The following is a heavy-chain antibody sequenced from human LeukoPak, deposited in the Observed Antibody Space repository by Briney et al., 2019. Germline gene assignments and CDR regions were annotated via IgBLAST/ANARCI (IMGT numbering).Heavy chain of an antibody. D-gene: IGHD5-12*01. V-gene: IGHV4-38-2*02. CDR2: ISHGAGT. J-gene: IGHJ4*02. CDR1: GYSLSTGYF. Sequence: SETLSLTCTVSGYSLSTGYFWAWIRQPPGKGLEWIGSISHGAGTYYSPSLKSRVTMSVDTSKNQFSVNLNSVTAADTAVYYCARDHDVWVAPYFDYWGQGNLVSVSS. CDR3: ARDHDVWVAPYFDY.